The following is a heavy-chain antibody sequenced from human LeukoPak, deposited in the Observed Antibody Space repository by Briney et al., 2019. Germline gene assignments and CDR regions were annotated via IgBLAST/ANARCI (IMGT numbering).Heavy chain of an antibody. CDR1: GFTFDNYA. Sequence: GGSLRLSCVASGFTFDNYAMNWVRQAPGRGLEWVSGISWNSGNIGYADSVKGRFPISRDNAKNSLYLQMNSLRFEDMALYYCVRGRGTSGWEGVDYWGQGTLVTISS. CDR2: ISWNSGNI. D-gene: IGHD6-19*01. CDR3: VRGRGTSGWEGVDY. J-gene: IGHJ4*02. V-gene: IGHV3-9*03.